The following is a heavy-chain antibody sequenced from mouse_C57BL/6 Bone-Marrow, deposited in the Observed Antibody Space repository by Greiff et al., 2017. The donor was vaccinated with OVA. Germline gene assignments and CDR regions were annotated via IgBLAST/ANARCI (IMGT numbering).Heavy chain of an antibody. CDR2: INPYNGGT. J-gene: IGHJ3*01. CDR1: GYTFTDYY. D-gene: IGHD1-1*01. V-gene: IGHV1-19*01. CDR3: ARYYYGSSPFAY. Sequence: VQLQQSGPVLVKPGASVKMSCKASGYTFTDYYMNWVKQSHGKSLEWIGVINPYNGGTSYNQKFKGKATLTVDKSSSTAYMELNSLTSEDSAVYYGARYYYGSSPFAYWGQGTLVTVSA.